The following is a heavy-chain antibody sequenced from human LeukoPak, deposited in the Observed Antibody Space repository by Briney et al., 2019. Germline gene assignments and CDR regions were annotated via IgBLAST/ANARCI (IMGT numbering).Heavy chain of an antibody. CDR2: IYSGGST. Sequence: GSLRLSCAASGFTVSSKYMSWVRQAPGKGLEWVSVIYSGGSTYYADSVKGRFTISRDNSKNTLYLQMNSLKAEDTAVYYCARERGRGRDSPWFDYWGQGTLVTVSS. D-gene: IGHD3-16*01. J-gene: IGHJ4*02. CDR3: ARERGRGRDSPWFDY. V-gene: IGHV3-53*01. CDR1: GFTVSSKY.